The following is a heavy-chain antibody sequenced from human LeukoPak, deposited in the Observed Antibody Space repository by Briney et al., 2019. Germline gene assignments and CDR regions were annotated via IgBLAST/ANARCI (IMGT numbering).Heavy chain of an antibody. CDR3: ARGTAAHHHDY. CDR2: MNPNSGNT. D-gene: IGHD1-14*01. Sequence: ASVKVSCKASGYTFTSYDINWVRQATGQRREWMGWMNPNSGNTGYAQKFQGRVTMTRNTSISTAYMALSSLRSEDTAVYYCARGTAAHHHDYWGQGTLVTVSS. CDR1: GYTFTSYD. J-gene: IGHJ4*02. V-gene: IGHV1-8*01.